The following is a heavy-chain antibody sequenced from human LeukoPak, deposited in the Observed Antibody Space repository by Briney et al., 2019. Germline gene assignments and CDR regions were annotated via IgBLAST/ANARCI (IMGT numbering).Heavy chain of an antibody. D-gene: IGHD4-17*01. V-gene: IGHV3-33*01. J-gene: IGHJ6*04. Sequence: PGGSLRLSCAASGFTFSSYGMHWVRQAPGKGLEWVAVIWYDGSNKYYADSVKGRFTISRDNSKNTLYLQMNSLRAEDTAVYYCGREGLPSYGDYYYYGRDVWGKGTTVTVSS. CDR3: GREGLPSYGDYYYYGRDV. CDR2: IWYDGSNK. CDR1: GFTFSSYG.